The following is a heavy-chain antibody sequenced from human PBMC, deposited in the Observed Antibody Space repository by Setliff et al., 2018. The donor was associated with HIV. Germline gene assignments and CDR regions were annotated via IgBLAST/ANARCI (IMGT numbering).Heavy chain of an antibody. CDR1: GFTFSSYA. J-gene: IGHJ6*03. CDR3: AKRGYVSAWYDEPVQFYQHMDV. D-gene: IGHD6-19*01. V-gene: IGHV3-23*01. Sequence: GGSLRLSCAASGFTFSSYAMSWVRQAPGKGLEWVSLISENHSTYYADSVKGRSTISRDNSRNTLYLQMNSLRAEDTAVYYCAKRGYVSAWYDEPVQFYQHMDVWGKGTTVTVSS. CDR2: ISENHST.